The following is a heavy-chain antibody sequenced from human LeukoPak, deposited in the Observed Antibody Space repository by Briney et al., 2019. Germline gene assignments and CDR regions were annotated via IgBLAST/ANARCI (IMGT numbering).Heavy chain of an antibody. D-gene: IGHD3-10*01. Sequence: PGGSLRLSCAASGFTFSSYEMNWVRQAPGKGLEWVSYISSSSSYIYYADSVKGRFTISRDNAKNALYLQMNSLTAEDTAVYYCAREDYYGSGSPWYFDLWGRGTLVTVSS. CDR2: ISSSSSYI. V-gene: IGHV3-21*05. CDR1: GFTFSSYE. J-gene: IGHJ2*01. CDR3: AREDYYGSGSPWYFDL.